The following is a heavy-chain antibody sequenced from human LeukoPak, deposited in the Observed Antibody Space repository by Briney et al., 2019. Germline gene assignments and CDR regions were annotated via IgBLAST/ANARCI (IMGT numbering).Heavy chain of an antibody. CDR2: INPNSGGT. Sequence: ASVKVSCKASGYTFTGYYMHWVRQAPGQGLEWMGWINPNSGGTNYAQKFQGRVTMTRDTSISTAYMELSRLRSDDTAVYYCARHLYYYDSSGYYSSLGCWGQGTLVTVSS. J-gene: IGHJ4*02. CDR1: GYTFTGYY. CDR3: ARHLYYYDSSGYYSSLGC. D-gene: IGHD3-22*01. V-gene: IGHV1-2*02.